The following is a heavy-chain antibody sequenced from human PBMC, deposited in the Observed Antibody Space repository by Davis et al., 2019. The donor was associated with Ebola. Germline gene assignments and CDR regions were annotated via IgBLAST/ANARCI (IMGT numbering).Heavy chain of an antibody. CDR1: GFTFSSYD. CDR2: ISGSGGST. J-gene: IGHJ4*02. D-gene: IGHD4-23*01. Sequence: PGGSLRLSCAVSGFTFSSYDMTWVRQAPGKGLEWVSHISGSGGSTYYADSVKGRFTISRDNSKNTLYLQMNSLRAEDTAVYYCARGDVYGGNPADHWGQGNLVTVSS. CDR3: ARGDVYGGNPADH. V-gene: IGHV3-23*01.